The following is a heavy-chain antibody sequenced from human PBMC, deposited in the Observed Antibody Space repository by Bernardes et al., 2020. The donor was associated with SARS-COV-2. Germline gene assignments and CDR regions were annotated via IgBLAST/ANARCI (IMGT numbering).Heavy chain of an antibody. D-gene: IGHD6-19*01. V-gene: IGHV3-21*01. Sequence: GGSLRLSCAASGFTFSAYTMNWVRQAPGKGLEWVSSISTSSGYIHYADSVKGRFTISRDNAKNSLYLQMNSLRAEDTAVYFCARVVPGIAVAGVDYWGQGTLVTVS. CDR3: ARVVPGIAVAGVDY. CDR2: ISTSSGYI. J-gene: IGHJ4*02. CDR1: GFTFSAYT.